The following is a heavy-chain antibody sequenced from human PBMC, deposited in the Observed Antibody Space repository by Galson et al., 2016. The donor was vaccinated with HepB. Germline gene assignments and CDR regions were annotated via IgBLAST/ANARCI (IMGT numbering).Heavy chain of an antibody. V-gene: IGHV4-34*01. D-gene: IGHD1-26*01. CDR3: ARGLKRGQYSSGDLGY. CDR1: GGSFSGYF. Sequence: SETPSLTCIVSGGSFSGYFWSWIRQPPGKGLEWLGEINHSGSTNYNPSFQSRLTLSVDTSNNQVSLKLTSVTAADTAVYYCARGLKRGQYSSGDLGYWGQGTLVSVSS. J-gene: IGHJ4*02. CDR2: INHSGST.